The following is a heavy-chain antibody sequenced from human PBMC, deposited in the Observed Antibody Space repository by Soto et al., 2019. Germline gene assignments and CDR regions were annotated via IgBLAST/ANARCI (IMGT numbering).Heavy chain of an antibody. CDR2: IYYSGST. CDR1: GGSISSGGYY. CDR3: ARDHGSGINWFDP. V-gene: IGHV4-31*03. J-gene: IGHJ5*02. D-gene: IGHD3-10*01. Sequence: QVQLQESGPGLVKPSQTLSLTCTVSGGSISSGGYYWSWIRQHPGKGLEWIGYIYYSGSTYYNPSLKSRVNISVDTSKNQFSLKLSSVTAADTAVYYCARDHGSGINWFDPWGQGTLVTVSS.